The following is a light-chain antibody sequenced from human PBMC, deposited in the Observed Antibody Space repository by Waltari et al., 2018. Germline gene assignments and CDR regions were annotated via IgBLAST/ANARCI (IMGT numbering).Light chain of an antibody. J-gene: IGLJ2*01. Sequence: QSALTQPRSVSGSPGQSVTISCTGTSSDVGAYDYVSWYQHHPGKAPKLMIYDVSERPSGVPDRFSGSGSGNTASLTISGLQAEDEANYYCCSYGGSFSLIFGGGTKVTVL. V-gene: IGLV2-11*01. CDR2: DVS. CDR1: SSDVGAYDY. CDR3: CSYGGSFSLI.